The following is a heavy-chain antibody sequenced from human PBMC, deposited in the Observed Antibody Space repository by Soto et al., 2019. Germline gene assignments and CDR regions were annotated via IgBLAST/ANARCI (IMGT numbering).Heavy chain of an antibody. CDR3: ARDGACNSAWGFDH. Sequence: QLQLRESRPGLERPSETLSLSCFVSGDSIDSHGAHWSWIRQSPGKGLEWIGTVAYTGTTYYPPHRRSRVTVAADKSKMQLSLKLTTAAATATAYYYSARDGACNSAWGFDHWGQGTLVTVSS. V-gene: IGHV4-39*01. J-gene: IGHJ4*02. CDR2: VAYTGTT. D-gene: IGHD4-4*01. CDR1: GDSIDSHGAH.